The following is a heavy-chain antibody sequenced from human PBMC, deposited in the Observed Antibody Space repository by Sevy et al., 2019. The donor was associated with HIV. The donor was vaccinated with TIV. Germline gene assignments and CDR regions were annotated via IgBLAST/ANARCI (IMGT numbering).Heavy chain of an antibody. Sequence: GWSLRLSCAVSGIIFTTSGMHWVRQAPGKGLEWVAVISYDGRKKFYGDSVKGRFTISRDNSKNILYLQMNSLRAEDTAVYYCAKDFTGYNGMDVWGQGTMVTVSS. CDR2: ISYDGRKK. V-gene: IGHV3-30*18. CDR3: AKDFTGYNGMDV. CDR1: GIIFTTSG. J-gene: IGHJ6*02. D-gene: IGHD3-9*01.